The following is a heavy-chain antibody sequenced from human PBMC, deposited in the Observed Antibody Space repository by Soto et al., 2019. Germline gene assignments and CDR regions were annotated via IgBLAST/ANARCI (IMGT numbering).Heavy chain of an antibody. Sequence: SETLSLTCTVSGGSISSSSYYWGWIRQPPGKGLEWIGSIYYSGSTYYNPSLKSRVTTSVDTSKNQFSLELTSVTAADTAVYYCARLNDFWSGYRYGMDVWGQGTTVTVSS. CDR3: ARLNDFWSGYRYGMDV. CDR1: GGSISSSSYY. V-gene: IGHV4-39*01. CDR2: IYYSGST. J-gene: IGHJ6*02. D-gene: IGHD3-3*01.